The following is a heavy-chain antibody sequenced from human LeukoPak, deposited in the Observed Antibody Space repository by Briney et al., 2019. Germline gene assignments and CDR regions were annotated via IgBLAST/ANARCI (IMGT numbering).Heavy chain of an antibody. D-gene: IGHD3-3*01. J-gene: IGHJ5*02. CDR2: IYTSGST. V-gene: IGHV4-4*07. CDR1: GGSISNYY. CDR3: ARDGWNDFWSGYHYRGSNWFDP. Sequence: PSETLSLTCTVSGGSISNYYWSWIRQPAGKGLEWIGRIYTSGSTNYNPSLKSRVTMSVDTSKNQFSLKLSSVTAADTAVYYCARDGWNDFWSGYHYRGSNWFDPWGQGTLVTVSS.